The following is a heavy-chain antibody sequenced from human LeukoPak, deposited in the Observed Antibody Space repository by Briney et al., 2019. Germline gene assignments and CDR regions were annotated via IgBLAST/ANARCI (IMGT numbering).Heavy chain of an antibody. V-gene: IGHV4-59*01. CDR3: ARSDCSSTSCYNPYYYYYGMDV. D-gene: IGHD2-2*02. CDR1: GGSISSYY. J-gene: IGHJ6*02. Sequence: SETLSLTCTVSGGSISSYYWSWIRQPPGKGLEWIGYIYYSGSTNYNPSLKGRVTISVDTSKNQFSLKLSSVTAADTAVYYCARSDCSSTSCYNPYYYYYGMDVWGQGTTVTVSS. CDR2: IYYSGST.